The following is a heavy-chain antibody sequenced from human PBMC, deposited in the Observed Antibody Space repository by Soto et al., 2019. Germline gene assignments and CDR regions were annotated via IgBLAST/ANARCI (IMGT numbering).Heavy chain of an antibody. Sequence: GESLKLSCKGSGYSFTSYWIGWVRQMPGKGLEWMGIIYPGDSDTRYSPSFQGQVTISADKSISTAYLQWSSLKASDTAMYYCARLFTTLPFYGSGSYYNVDAFDIWGQGTMVTVSS. CDR2: IYPGDSDT. CDR1: GYSFTSYW. D-gene: IGHD3-10*01. V-gene: IGHV5-51*01. CDR3: ARLFTTLPFYGSGSYYNVDAFDI. J-gene: IGHJ3*02.